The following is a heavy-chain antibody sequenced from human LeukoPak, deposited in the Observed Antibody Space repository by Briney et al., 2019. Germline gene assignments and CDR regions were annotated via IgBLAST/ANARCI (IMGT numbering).Heavy chain of an antibody. CDR3: ATNYDILTGCTSCFDY. Sequence: GESLKISCKASGYNFSIYWIGWVRQMPGKGLEWMGIIYPGDSDTRYSPSFQGQVTISADKSISTAYLQWSSLKASDTAMYYCATNYDILTGCTSCFDYWGQGTLVTVSS. V-gene: IGHV5-51*01. CDR1: GYNFSIYW. J-gene: IGHJ4*02. D-gene: IGHD3-9*01. CDR2: IYPGDSDT.